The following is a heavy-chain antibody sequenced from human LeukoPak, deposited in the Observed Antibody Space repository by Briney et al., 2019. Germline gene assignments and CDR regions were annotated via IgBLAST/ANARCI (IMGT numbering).Heavy chain of an antibody. Sequence: SETLSLTCTVSGGSISSGSYYWSWIRQPAGKGLEWIGRIYTSGSTNYNPSLKSRVTISVDTSKNQFSLKLSSVTAADTAVYYCARARYYYDSSGPNHYYYYMDVWGKGTTVTISS. CDR3: ARARYYYDSSGPNHYYYYMDV. CDR1: GGSISSGSYY. D-gene: IGHD3-22*01. CDR2: IYTSGST. V-gene: IGHV4-61*02. J-gene: IGHJ6*03.